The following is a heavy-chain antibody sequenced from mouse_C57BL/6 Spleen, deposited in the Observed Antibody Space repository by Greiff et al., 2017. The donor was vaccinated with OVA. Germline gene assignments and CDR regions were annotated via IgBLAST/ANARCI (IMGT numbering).Heavy chain of an antibody. Sequence: QVQLQQSGPELVKPGASVKISCKASGYAFSSSWMNWVKQRPGKGLEWIGRIYPGDGDTNYNGKFKGKGTLTADKSSSTAYMQLSSLTSEDSAVYFCARSGQDYAMDYWGQGTSVTVSS. CDR3: ARSGQDYAMDY. CDR2: IYPGDGDT. CDR1: GYAFSSSW. D-gene: IGHD3-3*01. V-gene: IGHV1-82*01. J-gene: IGHJ4*01.